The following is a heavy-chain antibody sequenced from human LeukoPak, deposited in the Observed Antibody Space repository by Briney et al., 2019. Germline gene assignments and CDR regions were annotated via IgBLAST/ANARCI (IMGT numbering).Heavy chain of an antibody. Sequence: SETLSLTCTVSGGSISSYYWSWIRQPPGKGLEWIGYIYYSGSTNYNPSLKSRVTISVDTSKNQFSLKLSSVTAADTAVYYCARSSGEYFDYWGQGTLVTVSS. J-gene: IGHJ4*02. V-gene: IGHV4-59*01. CDR1: GGSISSYY. CDR3: ARSSGEYFDY. CDR2: IYYSGST. D-gene: IGHD3-10*01.